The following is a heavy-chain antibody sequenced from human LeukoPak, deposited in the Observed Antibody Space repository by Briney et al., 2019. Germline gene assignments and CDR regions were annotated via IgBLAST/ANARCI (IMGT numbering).Heavy chain of an antibody. J-gene: IGHJ4*02. Sequence: GGSLRLSCAASGFPFSSYSMNWVRQAPGKGLEWVSSISSSSSYIYYADSVKGRFTISRDNAKNSLYLQMNSLRAEDTAVYYCARAGKYCSSTSCSTFDYWGQGTLVTVSS. V-gene: IGHV3-21*01. CDR3: ARAGKYCSSTSCSTFDY. CDR2: ISSSSSYI. D-gene: IGHD2-2*01. CDR1: GFPFSSYS.